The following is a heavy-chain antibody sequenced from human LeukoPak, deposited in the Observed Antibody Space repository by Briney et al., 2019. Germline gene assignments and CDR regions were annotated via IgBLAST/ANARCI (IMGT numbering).Heavy chain of an antibody. CDR3: ARGRYDFWSGYYRQIGRYYYYMDV. J-gene: IGHJ6*03. CDR1: GGTFSSYA. D-gene: IGHD3-3*01. V-gene: IGHV1-69*04. CDR2: IIPILGIA. Sequence: ASVKVSCKASGGTFSSYAISWVRQAPGQGLEWMGRIIPILGIANYAQKFQGRVTITADKSTSTAYMELSSLRSEDTAVYYCARGRYDFWSGYYRQIGRYYYYMDVWGKGTTVTVSS.